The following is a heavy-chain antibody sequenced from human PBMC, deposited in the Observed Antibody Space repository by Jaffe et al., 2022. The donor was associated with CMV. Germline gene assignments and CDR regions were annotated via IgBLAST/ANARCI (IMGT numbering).Heavy chain of an antibody. J-gene: IGHJ4*02. D-gene: IGHD6-19*01. CDR1: GYSFIDYW. V-gene: IGHV5-51*01. Sequence: EVQLVQSGAEVKKPGEFLKISCKGSGYSFIDYWIGWVRQMPGKGLEWMGVIFPGDSDTRYSPSFYGQVTISVDKSTGTAYLQWSSLKASDTAMYYCATGFLSNGWSFDYWGQGTLVTVSS. CDR2: IFPGDSDT. CDR3: ATGFLSNGWSFDY.